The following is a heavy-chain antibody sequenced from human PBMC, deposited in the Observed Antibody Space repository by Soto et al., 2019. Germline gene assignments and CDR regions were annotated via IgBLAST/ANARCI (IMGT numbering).Heavy chain of an antibody. J-gene: IGHJ4*02. D-gene: IGHD2-8*02. CDR1: GVDINNYY. CDR2: IYYGGST. V-gene: IGHV4-59*01. Sequence: QVQLQESGPGLVKPSETLSLTCTVSGVDINNYYWSWIRQSPGKGLEWIGYIYYGGSTNYKPSLESRVSISIDTSKNQFSLKLSAVTAADTAVYYCARDRAYDDSTGVYFDYWGQGSLVTVSS. CDR3: ARDRAYDDSTGVYFDY.